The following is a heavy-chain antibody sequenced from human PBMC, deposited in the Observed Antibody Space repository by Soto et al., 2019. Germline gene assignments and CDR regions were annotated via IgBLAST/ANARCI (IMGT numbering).Heavy chain of an antibody. CDR3: ARLPHGTVAADY. CDR1: GGSISSSSYY. Sequence: SETLSLTCTVSGGSISSSSYYWGWIRQPPGKGLEWIGSIYYSGSTYYNPSLKSRVTISVDTSKNQFSLKLSSVTAADTAVYYCARLPHGTVAADYWGQGTLVTVSS. V-gene: IGHV4-39*01. J-gene: IGHJ4*02. CDR2: IYYSGST. D-gene: IGHD6-19*01.